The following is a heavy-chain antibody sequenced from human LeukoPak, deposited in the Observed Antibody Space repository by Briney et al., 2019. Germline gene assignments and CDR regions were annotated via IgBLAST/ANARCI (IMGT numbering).Heavy chain of an antibody. V-gene: IGHV3-20*04. J-gene: IGHJ4*02. D-gene: IGHD3-10*01. Sequence: GGSLRLSCAASGFTFDDYGMSWVRQAPGKGLEWVSFISGNGGSTGYADSVKGRFTISRDNAKNSLYLQMSSLRAEDTALYYCAREETRITMLRGVTYFEYWGQGTLVTVSS. CDR2: ISGNGGST. CDR1: GFTFDDYG. CDR3: AREETRITMLRGVTYFEY.